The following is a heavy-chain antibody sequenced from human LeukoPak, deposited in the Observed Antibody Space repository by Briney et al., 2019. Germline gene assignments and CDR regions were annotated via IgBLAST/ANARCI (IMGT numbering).Heavy chain of an antibody. D-gene: IGHD3-10*01. J-gene: IGHJ6*04. CDR1: GGSISSYC. CDR3: ARDQSWITMVRGAVYYGMDV. V-gene: IGHV4-59*01. Sequence: SETLSLTCTVSGGSISSYCWSWIRQPPGKGLEWIGYIYYSGSTNYNPSLKSRVTISVDTSKNQFSLKLSSVTAADTAVYYCARDQSWITMVRGAVYYGMDVWGKGTTVTVSS. CDR2: IYYSGST.